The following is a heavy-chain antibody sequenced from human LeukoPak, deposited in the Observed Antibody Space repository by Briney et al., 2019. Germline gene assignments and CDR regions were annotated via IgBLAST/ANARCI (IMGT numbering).Heavy chain of an antibody. CDR1: GGSISSYY. J-gene: IGHJ5*02. CDR2: IYTSGST. V-gene: IGHV4-4*07. Sequence: KPSETLSLTCTVSGGSISSYYWSWIRQPAGKGLEWIGRIYTSGSTNYNPSLKSRVTMSVDTSKNQFSLKLSSVTAADTAVYYCARSPEVLLWFGESTGNWFDPWGQGTLVTVSS. D-gene: IGHD3-10*01. CDR3: ARSPEVLLWFGESTGNWFDP.